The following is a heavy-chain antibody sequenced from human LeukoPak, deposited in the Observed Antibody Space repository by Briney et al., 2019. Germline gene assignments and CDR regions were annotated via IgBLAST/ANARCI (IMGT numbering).Heavy chain of an antibody. CDR1: GYTFTTYG. Sequence: GASVKVSCKASGYTFTTYGINWVRQAPGQGLEWMGWISAYNGNTNYAQNLQGRVTLTTDTSASTAYMELRSLRSDDTAVYYCARDLIAVRPGWFDPWSQGTLVIVSS. V-gene: IGHV1-18*01. J-gene: IGHJ5*02. D-gene: IGHD6-6*01. CDR3: ARDLIAVRPGWFDP. CDR2: ISAYNGNT.